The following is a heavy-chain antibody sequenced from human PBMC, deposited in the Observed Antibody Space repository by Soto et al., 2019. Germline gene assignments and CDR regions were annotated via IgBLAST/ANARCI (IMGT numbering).Heavy chain of an antibody. CDR1: GYTFTSYG. CDR3: ATIAADGTWFDP. V-gene: IGHV1-18*01. Sequence: ASVKVSCKASGYTFTSYGISWVRQAPGQGLEWMGWISAYNGNTNYAQKLQDRVTMTTDTSTSTAYMELRSLRSDDTAVYYCATIAADGTWFDPWGQGTLVTVSS. J-gene: IGHJ5*02. CDR2: ISAYNGNT. D-gene: IGHD6-13*01.